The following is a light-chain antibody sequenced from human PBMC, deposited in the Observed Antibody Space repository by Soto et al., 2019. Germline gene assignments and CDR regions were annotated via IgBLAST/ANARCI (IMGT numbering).Light chain of an antibody. CDR1: QSVSST. Sequence: EIVMTQSPATLSVSPGERATLSCRASQSVSSTLAWYQQTPDQAPRLLIYGAPTRATGIPARFSGSGPGTAGSLTISSLQSEDFAVYYCQQYDNWSPWTFGQGTKVEIK. V-gene: IGKV3-15*01. CDR3: QQYDNWSPWT. CDR2: GAP. J-gene: IGKJ1*01.